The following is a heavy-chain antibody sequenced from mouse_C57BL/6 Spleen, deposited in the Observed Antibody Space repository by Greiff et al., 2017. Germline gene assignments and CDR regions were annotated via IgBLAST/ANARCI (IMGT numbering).Heavy chain of an antibody. Sequence: QVQLKQSGAELVRPGTSVKVSCKASGYAFTNYLIEWVKQRPGQGLEWIGVINPGSGGTNYNEKFKGKATLTADKSSSTAYMQLSSLTSEDSAVYFCARSVGYYYGSSYYFDYWGQGTTLTVSS. CDR3: ARSVGYYYGSSYYFDY. CDR1: GYAFTNYL. CDR2: INPGSGGT. V-gene: IGHV1-54*01. J-gene: IGHJ2*01. D-gene: IGHD1-1*01.